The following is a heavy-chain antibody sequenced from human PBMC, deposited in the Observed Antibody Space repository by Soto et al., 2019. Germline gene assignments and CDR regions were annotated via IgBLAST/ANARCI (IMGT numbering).Heavy chain of an antibody. CDR1: GFTFSSYW. V-gene: IGHV3-74*01. Sequence: EVQLVESGGGLVQPGGSLRLSCAASGFTFSSYWMHWVRQAPGKGLVWVSRINSDGSFTSYADSAKGRFTISRDNAKNTLYLQMNSLSAEDTAVYYCAQSGGSLTNHWYFDLWGRGTLVTVSS. CDR3: AQSGGSLTNHWYFDL. D-gene: IGHD1-26*01. CDR2: INSDGSFT. J-gene: IGHJ2*01.